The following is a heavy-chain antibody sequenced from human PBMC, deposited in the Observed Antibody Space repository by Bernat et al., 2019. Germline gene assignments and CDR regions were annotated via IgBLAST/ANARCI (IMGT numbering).Heavy chain of an antibody. CDR1: GFTFSSYS. J-gene: IGHJ2*01. CDR3: ARDRGWYFDL. Sequence: EVQLVESGGGLVKPGGSLRLSCAASGFTFSSYSMNWVRQAPGKGLEWVSSISSSSSYLYYADSVKGRFTISRDNAKNSLYLQMNSLRAEDTAVYYCARDRGWYFDLWGRGTLVTVSS. CDR2: ISSSSSYL. V-gene: IGHV3-21*01.